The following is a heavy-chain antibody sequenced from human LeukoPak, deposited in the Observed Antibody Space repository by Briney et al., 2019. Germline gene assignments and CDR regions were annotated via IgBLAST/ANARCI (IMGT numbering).Heavy chain of an antibody. CDR2: ISAYNGNT. CDR3: ARDRCSGGSCYGGAFDI. V-gene: IGHV1-18*01. J-gene: IGHJ3*02. D-gene: IGHD2-15*01. Sequence: ASVKVSCKASGYTFTSYGISWVRPAPGQGLEWMGWISAYNGNTNYAQKFQGRVTITRDTSASTAYMELSSLRSEDTAVYYCARDRCSGGSCYGGAFDIWGQGTMVTVSS. CDR1: GYTFTSYG.